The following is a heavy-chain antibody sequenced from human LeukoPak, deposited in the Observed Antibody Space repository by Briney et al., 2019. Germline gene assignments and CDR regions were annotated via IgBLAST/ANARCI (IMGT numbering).Heavy chain of an antibody. D-gene: IGHD7-27*01. V-gene: IGHV4-61*01. Sequence: SETLSLTCTVSGGSVSSGNYYWSWIRQPPGKGLEWIGYIYYSGSTNYNPSLKSRVTISVDTSKNQFSLKLNSVTAVDTAVYYCARDNWGSGGWFDPWGQGTLVTVSS. J-gene: IGHJ5*02. CDR1: GGSVSSGNYY. CDR2: IYYSGST. CDR3: ARDNWGSGGWFDP.